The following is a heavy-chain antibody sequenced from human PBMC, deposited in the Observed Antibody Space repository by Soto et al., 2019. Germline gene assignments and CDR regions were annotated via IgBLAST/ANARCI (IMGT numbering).Heavy chain of an antibody. CDR2: INESGST. Sequence: QVQLQQWGAGLVKPSETLSLSCAVYGQSFSGHSWAWIRQPPGKGLEWIGEINESGSTYYNPSLKSRATLPTDPSKNHFSRKLSSVSAADTAAYFCARGSGIVALPGELEDVNYDYWGQGTLVNVSS. CDR3: ARGSGIVALPGELEDVNYDY. V-gene: IGHV4-34*01. D-gene: IGHD1-1*01. J-gene: IGHJ4*02. CDR1: GQSFSGHS.